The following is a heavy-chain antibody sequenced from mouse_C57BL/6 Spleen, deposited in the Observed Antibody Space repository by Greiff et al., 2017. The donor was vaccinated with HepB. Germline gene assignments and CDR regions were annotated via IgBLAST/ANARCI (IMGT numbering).Heavy chain of an antibody. CDR2: INPYNGDT. CDR1: GYSFTGYF. D-gene: IGHD2-4*01. J-gene: IGHJ1*03. CDR3: ARGGPYDYGNFDV. Sequence: VQLKESGPELVKPGDSVKISCKASGYSFTGYFMNWVMQSHGKSLEWIGRINPYNGDTFYNQKFKGKATLTVDKSSSTAHMELRSLTSEDSAVYYCARGGPYDYGNFDVWGTGTTVTVSS. V-gene: IGHV1-20*01.